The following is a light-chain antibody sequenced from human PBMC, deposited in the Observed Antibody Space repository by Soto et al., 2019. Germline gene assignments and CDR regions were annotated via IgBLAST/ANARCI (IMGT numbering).Light chain of an antibody. CDR1: QSVSSSY. J-gene: IGKJ1*01. CDR3: QQYGSSPWT. V-gene: IGKV3-20*01. CDR2: GAS. Sequence: EIVLTQSPGTLSLFPGERATLSCRASQSVSSSYLAWYQQKPGQAPRPLIYGASSRAIGIPDRFSGSGSGTDFTLTISRLEPEDFAVHYCQQYGSSPWTFGQGTKVEIK.